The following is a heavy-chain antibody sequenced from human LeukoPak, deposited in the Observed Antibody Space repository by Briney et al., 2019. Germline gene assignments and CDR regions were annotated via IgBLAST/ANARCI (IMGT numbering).Heavy chain of an antibody. V-gene: IGHV3-74*01. CDR2: INSDGSST. J-gene: IGHJ4*02. D-gene: IGHD6-19*01. Sequence: GGSLRLSCAASGFTFSSYAMSWVRQAPGKGLVWVSRINSDGSSTTYADSVKGRFTISRDDAKNTLYLQMNSLRAEDTAVYYCARASQWLPLDYWGQGTLFTVSS. CDR1: GFTFSSYA. CDR3: ARASQWLPLDY.